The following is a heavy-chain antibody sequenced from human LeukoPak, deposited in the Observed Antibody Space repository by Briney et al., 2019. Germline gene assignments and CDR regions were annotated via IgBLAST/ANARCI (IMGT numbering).Heavy chain of an antibody. D-gene: IGHD3-3*01. Sequence: SETLSLTCTVSGGSISSYYWSWLRQPPGKGLEWIGYIYYSGSTNCNPSLKSRVTISVDTSKNQFSLKLSSVTAADTAVYYCARHGRRITIFGVAFDYWGQGTLVTVSS. CDR2: IYYSGST. CDR3: ARHGRRITIFGVAFDY. V-gene: IGHV4-59*08. J-gene: IGHJ4*02. CDR1: GGSISSYY.